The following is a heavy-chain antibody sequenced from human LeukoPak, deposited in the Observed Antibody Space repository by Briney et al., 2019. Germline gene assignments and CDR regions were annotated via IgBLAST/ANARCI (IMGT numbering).Heavy chain of an antibody. CDR2: IRSDGSIT. V-gene: IGHV3-74*01. CDR3: ARDLAVTTALITNDY. Sequence: GGSLRLSCAASGFTFSSYWMHWVRQAPGKGLVWVSRIRSDGSITSYADSVKGRFTISRDNAKNTLYLQMNSLRAEDTAVCYCARDLAVTTALITNDYWGQGTLVTVSS. D-gene: IGHD4-17*01. J-gene: IGHJ4*02. CDR1: GFTFSSYW.